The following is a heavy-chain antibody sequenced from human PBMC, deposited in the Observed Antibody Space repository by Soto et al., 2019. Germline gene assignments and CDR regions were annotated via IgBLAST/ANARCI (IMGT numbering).Heavy chain of an antibody. V-gene: IGHV1-3*01. J-gene: IGHJ6*02. CDR3: ARDPSYYGMDV. CDR1: GYTFTSYA. Sequence: ASVKVSCKASGYTFTSYAIHSVRQAHGQRLEWMGWINAGNGNTKYSQKFQGRVTITRDTSASTAYMELSSLRSEDTAVYYCARDPSYYGMDVWGQGTTVTVSS. CDR2: INAGNGNT.